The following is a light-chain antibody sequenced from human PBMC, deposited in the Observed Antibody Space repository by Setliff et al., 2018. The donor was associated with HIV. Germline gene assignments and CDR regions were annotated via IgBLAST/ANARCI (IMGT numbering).Light chain of an antibody. CDR2: QAT. CDR3: SSYTSSSTLDV. V-gene: IGLV2-14*02. J-gene: IGLJ1*01. CDR1: SSDIGRYNL. Sequence: QSALTQPASVSGSPGQSITISCTGTSSDIGRYNLVSWYQQYPGKAPKLMIYQATKRPSGVSNRFSGSKSGNTASLTISGLQAEDEADYYCSSYTSSSTLDVFGTGTKVT.